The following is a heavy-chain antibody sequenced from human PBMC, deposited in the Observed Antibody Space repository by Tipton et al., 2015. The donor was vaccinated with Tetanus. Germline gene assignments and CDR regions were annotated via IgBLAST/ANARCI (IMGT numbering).Heavy chain of an antibody. CDR3: ARLTTTVTTGHY. D-gene: IGHD4-17*01. Sequence: LRLSCAVYGGSFSGYYWSWIRQPPGKGLEWIGEINHSGSTNYNPSLKSRVTISVDTSKNQFSLKLSSVTAADTAVYYCARLTTTVTTGHYWGQGTLVTVSS. CDR2: INHSGST. V-gene: IGHV4-34*01. CDR1: GGSFSGYY. J-gene: IGHJ4*02.